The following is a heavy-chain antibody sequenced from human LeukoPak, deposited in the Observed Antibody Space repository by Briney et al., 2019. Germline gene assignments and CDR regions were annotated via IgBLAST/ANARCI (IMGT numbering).Heavy chain of an antibody. Sequence: SETLSLTCAVYGGSFSGYYWSWIRKPPGKGLEWIGEINHSGSTNYNPSLKSRVTISVDTSKNQFSLKLSSVTAADTAVYYCARGRTRFYGGSIWFDPWGQGTLVTVSS. CDR2: INHSGST. D-gene: IGHD4-23*01. CDR3: ARGRTRFYGGSIWFDP. J-gene: IGHJ5*02. CDR1: GGSFSGYY. V-gene: IGHV4-34*01.